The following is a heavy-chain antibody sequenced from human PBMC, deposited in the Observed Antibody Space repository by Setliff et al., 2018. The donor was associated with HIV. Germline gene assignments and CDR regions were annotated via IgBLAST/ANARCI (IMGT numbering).Heavy chain of an antibody. D-gene: IGHD3-22*01. CDR3: ARIPNHSSGFDY. CDR1: GGNFRFYA. CDR2: IIPMFVTA. V-gene: IGHV1-69*13. J-gene: IGHJ4*02. Sequence: SVKVSCKASGGNFRFYAFSWVRQAPGQGLEWMGGIIPMFVTANYAQKFQGRVTITADESTTTAYMELSSLRSEDTAVYYCARIPNHSSGFDYWGQGTPVTVSS.